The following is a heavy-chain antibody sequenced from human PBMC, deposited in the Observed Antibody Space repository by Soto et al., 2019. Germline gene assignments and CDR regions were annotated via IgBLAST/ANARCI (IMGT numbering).Heavy chain of an antibody. CDR1: GFTFDDYA. V-gene: IGHV3-9*01. CDR3: AKDIVERSGTLTLSFDY. CDR2: ISWNSGSI. Sequence: EVQLVESGGGLVQPGRSLRLSCAASGFTFDDYARHWVRQAPGKGLEWVSGISWNSGSIGYADSVKGRFTISRDNAKNSLYLQRNSLRAEVTALSYCAKDIVERSGTLTLSFDYWGQGTLVTVSS. D-gene: IGHD3-3*01. J-gene: IGHJ4*02.